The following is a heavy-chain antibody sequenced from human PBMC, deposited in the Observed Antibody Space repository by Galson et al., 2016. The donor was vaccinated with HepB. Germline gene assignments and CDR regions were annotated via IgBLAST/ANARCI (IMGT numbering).Heavy chain of an antibody. CDR1: GFTFSSYW. CDR3: AREGYYYDNSFFRRENAFDI. D-gene: IGHD3-22*01. CDR2: INSDGNTT. J-gene: IGHJ3*02. Sequence: SLRLSCAASGFTFSSYWMHWVRPAPGKGLVWVSRINSDGNTTNYADSVKGRFTISRDNAKNTLYLQMNSLRAEDTAVYYCAREGYYYDNSFFRRENAFDIWGQGTMVTVSS. V-gene: IGHV3-74*01.